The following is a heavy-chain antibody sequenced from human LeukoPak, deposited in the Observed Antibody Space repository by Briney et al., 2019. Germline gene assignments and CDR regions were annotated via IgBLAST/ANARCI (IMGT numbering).Heavy chain of an antibody. CDR3: ATYSSSRRGNWSDP. D-gene: IGHD6-13*01. Sequence: GGSLRLSCAASGFTFSSYAMSWVRQAPGKGLEWVSAISGSCGSTYYADSVKGRLTISGDNSKNTQYVQMNSLRTEDTAAYHSATYSSSRRGNWSDPWGQGTLVTVHS. CDR1: GFTFSSYA. V-gene: IGHV3-23*01. CDR2: ISGSCGST. J-gene: IGHJ5*02.